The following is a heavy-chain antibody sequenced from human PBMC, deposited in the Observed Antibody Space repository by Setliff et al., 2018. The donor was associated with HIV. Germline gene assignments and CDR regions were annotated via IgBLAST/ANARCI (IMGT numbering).Heavy chain of an antibody. CDR3: AREDYYDSMTTNYYYYGMDV. J-gene: IGHJ6*02. Sequence: PGGSLRLSCVASGITFSSYWMSWVRQAPGKGLEWVANIKQDGSERSYVDSVKGRFTISRDNAKNSLYLQMNSLRAEDTAVYYCAREDYYDSMTTNYYYYGMDVWGQGTTVTVSS. CDR1: GITFSSYW. D-gene: IGHD3-22*01. V-gene: IGHV3-7*01. CDR2: IKQDGSER.